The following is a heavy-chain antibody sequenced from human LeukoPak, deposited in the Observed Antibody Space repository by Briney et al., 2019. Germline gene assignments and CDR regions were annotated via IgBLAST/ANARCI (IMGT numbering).Heavy chain of an antibody. CDR2: ISGSGGST. J-gene: IGHJ3*02. CDR1: GFSFSSDA. D-gene: IGHD3-10*01. CDR3: AKDQNYYGSGSWDAFDI. V-gene: IGHV3-23*01. Sequence: PVGSLRLSCAASGFSFSSDAMSWVRQAPGKGRGWVSAISGSGGSTYYADSLKGRFTISSDNSKNTPYLQMNSLRAEDTAVYYCAKDQNYYGSGSWDAFDIWGPGTMVTVSS.